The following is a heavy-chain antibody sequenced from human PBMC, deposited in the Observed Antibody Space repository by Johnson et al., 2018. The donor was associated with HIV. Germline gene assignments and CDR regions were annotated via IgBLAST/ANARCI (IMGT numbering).Heavy chain of an antibody. CDR1: GFTFSSYG. V-gene: IGHV3-33*01. CDR3: ARDSYYDSSGYYSPPHDAFDI. CDR2: IWYDGSNK. D-gene: IGHD3-22*01. Sequence: QEKLVESGGGVVQPGRSLRLSCAASGFTFSSYGMHWVRQAPGKGLEWVAVIWYDGSNKYYADSVKGRFTISRDNSKNTLYLQMNSLRAEDTAVYYCARDSYYDSSGYYSPPHDAFDIWGQGTMVTVSS. J-gene: IGHJ3*02.